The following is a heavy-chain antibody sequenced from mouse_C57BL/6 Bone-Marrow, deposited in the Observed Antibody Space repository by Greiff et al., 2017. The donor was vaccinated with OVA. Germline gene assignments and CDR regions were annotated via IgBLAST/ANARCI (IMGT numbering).Heavy chain of an antibody. Sequence: QVQLQQSGPELVKPGASVKISCKASGYAFSSSWMNWVKQRPGKGLEWIGRIYPGGGDTNYNGKFKGKATLTADKSSSTAYLQLSSLTSEDSADYLCASRDYYDPYFDYWGQGTTVTVSA. D-gene: IGHD1-1*01. CDR2: IYPGGGDT. V-gene: IGHV1-82*01. CDR3: ASRDYYDPYFDY. CDR1: GYAFSSSW. J-gene: IGHJ2*01.